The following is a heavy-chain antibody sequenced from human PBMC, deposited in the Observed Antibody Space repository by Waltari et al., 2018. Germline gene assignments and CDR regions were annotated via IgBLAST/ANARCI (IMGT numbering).Heavy chain of an antibody. CDR1: GNTCTSDA. Sequence: QVQLVHSGSELKQPGASVTVSCKASGNTCTSDASNWLRRAPGQGLELMGWIKTNTGNPTYVQGFTGRFVFSLDTSVSTAYLQISSLKAEDTAVYYCVREVVPTSTIVVNWFDPWGQGTLVTVSS. CDR3: VREVVPTSTIVVNWFDP. J-gene: IGHJ5*02. CDR2: IKTNTGNP. V-gene: IGHV7-4-1*02. D-gene: IGHD2-2*01.